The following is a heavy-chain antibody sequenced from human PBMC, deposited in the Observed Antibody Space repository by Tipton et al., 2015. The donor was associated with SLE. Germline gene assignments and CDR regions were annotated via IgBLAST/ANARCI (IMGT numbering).Heavy chain of an antibody. CDR1: GGSFSGHY. Sequence: LRLSCAVYGGSFSGHYWSWIRQSPGKGLEWIGYIHYSGTTNYNPSLKSRVTISMDTSKSQFSLKLNSVTAADTAVYYCARDWRDSGWYGGFDSWAQGTLVTVSS. CDR2: IHYSGTT. J-gene: IGHJ4*02. CDR3: ARDWRDSGWYGGFDS. D-gene: IGHD6-19*01. V-gene: IGHV4-59*11.